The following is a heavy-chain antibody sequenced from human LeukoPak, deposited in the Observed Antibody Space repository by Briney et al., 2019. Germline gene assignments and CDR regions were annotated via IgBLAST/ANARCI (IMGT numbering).Heavy chain of an antibody. CDR3: ARDEVDTAMVGFSDY. V-gene: IGHV3-7*01. D-gene: IGHD5-18*01. J-gene: IGHJ4*02. CDR2: IKQDGSEI. Sequence: PGGSLRLSCVASGFTFSSYWMSWVRQAPGKGLEWVSNIKQDGSEIYYVDSVKGRFTISRDNAKNSLYLQLNSLGAEDTAVYYCARDEVDTAMVGFSDYWGEGTLVTVSS. CDR1: GFTFSSYW.